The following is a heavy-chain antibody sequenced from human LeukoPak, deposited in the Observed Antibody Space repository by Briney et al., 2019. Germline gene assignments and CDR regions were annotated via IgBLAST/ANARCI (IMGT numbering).Heavy chain of an antibody. CDR1: GGSISRYY. CDR2: IYYSGIT. D-gene: IGHD2-21*02. CDR3: ARLGSLAYCGGDCYFDY. Sequence: PSETLSLTCTVSGGSISRYYWSWIRQPPGKGLEWIGYIYYSGITNYNPSLKSRVTISLDTSKNQFSLKLSSVTAADTAMYYCARLGSLAYCGGDCYFDYWGQGTLVTVSS. V-gene: IGHV4-59*01. J-gene: IGHJ4*02.